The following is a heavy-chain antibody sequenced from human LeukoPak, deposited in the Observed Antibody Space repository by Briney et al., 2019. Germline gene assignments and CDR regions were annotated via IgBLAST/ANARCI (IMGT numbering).Heavy chain of an antibody. CDR1: GGTFSSYA. D-gene: IGHD2-2*01. Sequence: SVKVSCKASGGTFSSYAISWVRQAPGQGLEWMGGIIPIFGTANYAQKFQGRVTISADQSTSTAYMELSSLRSEDTAVYYCASNWVGDCSSTSCPDYWGQETWVTVSS. CDR2: IIPIFGTA. CDR3: ASNWVGDCSSTSCPDY. V-gene: IGHV1-69*13. J-gene: IGHJ4*02.